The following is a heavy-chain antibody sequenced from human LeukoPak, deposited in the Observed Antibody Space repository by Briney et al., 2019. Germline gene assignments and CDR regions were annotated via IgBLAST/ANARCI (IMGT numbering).Heavy chain of an antibody. CDR2: INTNTGNP. Sequence: GASVKVSCKASGYTFTSYAMNWVRQAPGQGLEWMGWINTNTGNPTYAQGFTGRFVFSLDTSVSTAYLQTSSLKAEDTAVYYCARAYYDFWSGPGVIDYWGQGTLVTVSS. D-gene: IGHD3-3*01. CDR1: GYTFTSYA. V-gene: IGHV7-4-1*02. J-gene: IGHJ4*02. CDR3: ARAYYDFWSGPGVIDY.